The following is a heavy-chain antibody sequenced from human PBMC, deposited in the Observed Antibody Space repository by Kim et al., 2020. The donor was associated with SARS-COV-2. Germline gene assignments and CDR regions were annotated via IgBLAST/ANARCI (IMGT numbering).Heavy chain of an antibody. D-gene: IGHD6-19*01. CDR3: AKGAGAPFFFDY. V-gene: IGHV3-23*01. Sequence: YYAGTVKGRFTISRANSKNTLFLQMNNLRAEDTAVYYCAKGAGAPFFFDYWGQGTLVTVSS. J-gene: IGHJ4*02.